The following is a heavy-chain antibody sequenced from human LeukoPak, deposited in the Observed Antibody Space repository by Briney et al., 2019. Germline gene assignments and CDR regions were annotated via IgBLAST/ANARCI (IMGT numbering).Heavy chain of an antibody. CDR1: GFTFSSSS. V-gene: IGHV3-21*01. J-gene: IGHJ5*02. CDR3: ARRRYTAMANWFDP. Sequence: GGSLRLSCAASGFTFSSSSMNWVRQVPGKGLEWVSSITSSPTYIYYADSVKGRFTFSRDNAKNSLYLQMNSLRAEDTAVYYCARRRYTAMANWFDPWGQGTLVTVSS. D-gene: IGHD5-18*01. CDR2: ITSSPTYI.